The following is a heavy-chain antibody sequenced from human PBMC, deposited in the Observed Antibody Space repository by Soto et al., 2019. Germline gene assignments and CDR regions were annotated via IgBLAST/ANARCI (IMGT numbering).Heavy chain of an antibody. Sequence: EVQLVESGGGLVKPGGSLRLSCAASGFTLSSYSMNWVRQAPGQGLEWVSSISTGGSNIYYADSVKGRFTISRDNAKNSLYLQMNSLRAEDTAVYYCARDPSLTGDYYYYGMDVWGQGTTVTVSS. V-gene: IGHV3-21*01. CDR1: GFTLSSYS. J-gene: IGHJ6*02. CDR3: ARDPSLTGDYYYYGMDV. D-gene: IGHD7-27*01. CDR2: ISTGGSNI.